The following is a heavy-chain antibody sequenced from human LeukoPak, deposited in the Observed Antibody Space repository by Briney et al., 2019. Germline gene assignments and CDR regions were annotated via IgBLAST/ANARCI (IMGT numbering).Heavy chain of an antibody. D-gene: IGHD3-9*01. CDR1: GDSVNSYY. V-gene: IGHV4-59*02. CDR2: INYSESA. CDR3: ARNRSFDL. J-gene: IGHJ4*02. Sequence: SETLSLTCTVSGDSVNSYYWSWIRHPPGKRLEWIGCINYSESATYNPSLKSRVTISLDTSKTQFFLKLSSVTAADTAVYYCARNRSFDLWGQGTLVTVSS.